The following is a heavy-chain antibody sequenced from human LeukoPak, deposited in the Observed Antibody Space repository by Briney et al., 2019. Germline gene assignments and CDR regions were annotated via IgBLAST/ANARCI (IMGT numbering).Heavy chain of an antibody. CDR3: ARARNLDF. CDR1: GFTFSNYW. Sequence: GGSLRLSCAASGFTFSNYWMSWVRQAPGKGLEGVADIKEDGSEKHYVDSVKGRFTISRDNAKSSLYLQMNSLRAEDTAVYYCARARNLDFWGQGTLVTVSS. V-gene: IGHV3-7*05. CDR2: IKEDGSEK. J-gene: IGHJ4*02.